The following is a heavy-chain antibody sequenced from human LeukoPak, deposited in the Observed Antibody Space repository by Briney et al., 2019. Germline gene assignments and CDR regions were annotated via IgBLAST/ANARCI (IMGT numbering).Heavy chain of an antibody. CDR3: AKGSPAYSSSWYET. J-gene: IGHJ5*02. CDR1: GFTFSDYY. V-gene: IGHV3-11*01. Sequence: GGSLRLSCAASGFTFSDYYMSWIRQAPGKGLEWVSYISSSGSTIYYADSVKGRFTISRDNAKNSLYLQMNSLRAEDTAVYYCAKGSPAYSSSWYETWGQGTLVTVSS. D-gene: IGHD6-13*01. CDR2: ISSSGSTI.